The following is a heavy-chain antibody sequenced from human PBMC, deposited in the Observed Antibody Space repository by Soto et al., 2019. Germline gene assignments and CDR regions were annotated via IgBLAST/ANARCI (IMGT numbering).Heavy chain of an antibody. Sequence: SLRLSCTASGFTFGDYAMSWFRQAPGKGLEWVGFIRSKAYGGTTEYAASVKGRFTISRDDSKSIAYLQMNSLKTEDTAVYYCTSQRITMVRGVIINHWFDPWGQGTLVTVS. CDR2: IRSKAYGGTT. CDR3: TSQRITMVRGVIINHWFDP. J-gene: IGHJ5*02. CDR1: GFTFGDYA. V-gene: IGHV3-49*03. D-gene: IGHD3-10*01.